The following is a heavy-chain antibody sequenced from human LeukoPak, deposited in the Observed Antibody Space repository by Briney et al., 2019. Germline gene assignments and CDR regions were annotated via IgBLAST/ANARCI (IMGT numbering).Heavy chain of an antibody. Sequence: ASVKVSCKASGYTFTSYDINWVRQATGQGLEWMGIINPSGGSTSYAQKFQGRVTMTRDTSTSTVYMELSSLRSEDTAVYYCARDPEYCSSTSCYPYNWFDPWGQGTLVTVSS. D-gene: IGHD2-2*01. CDR3: ARDPEYCSSTSCYPYNWFDP. CDR2: INPSGGST. CDR1: GYTFTSYD. J-gene: IGHJ5*02. V-gene: IGHV1-46*01.